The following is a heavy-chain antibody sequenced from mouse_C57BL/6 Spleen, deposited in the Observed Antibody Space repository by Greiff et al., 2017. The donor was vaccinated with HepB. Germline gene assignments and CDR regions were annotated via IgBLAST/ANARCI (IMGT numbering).Heavy chain of an antibody. J-gene: IGHJ4*01. CDR2: ISYDGSN. CDR3: ARGREYYYAMDY. V-gene: IGHV3-6*01. Sequence: VQLKESGPGLVKPSQSLSLTCSVTGYSITSGYYWNWIRQFPGNKLEWMGYISYDGSNNYNPSLKNRISITRDTSKNQFFLKLNSVTTEDTATYYCARGREYYYAMDYWGQGTSVTVSS. CDR1: GYSITSGYY.